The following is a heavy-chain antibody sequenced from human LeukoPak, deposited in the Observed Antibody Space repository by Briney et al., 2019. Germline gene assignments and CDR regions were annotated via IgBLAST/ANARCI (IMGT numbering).Heavy chain of an antibody. Sequence: PGGSPRLSCAASGFTVSSNYMSWVRQAPGKGLEWVSVIYSGGSTYYADSVRGRFTISRDNSKNTLYLQMNSLRAEDTAVYYCARGQRRLADYWGQGTLVTVSS. CDR2: IYSGGST. D-gene: IGHD5-24*01. V-gene: IGHV3-53*01. J-gene: IGHJ4*02. CDR3: ARGQRRLADY. CDR1: GFTVSSNY.